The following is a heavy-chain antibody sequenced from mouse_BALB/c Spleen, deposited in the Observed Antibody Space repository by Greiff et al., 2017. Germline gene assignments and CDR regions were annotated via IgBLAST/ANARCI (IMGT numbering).Heavy chain of an antibody. J-gene: IGHJ4*01. Sequence: EVQLVESGGGLVQPGGSRKLSCAASGFTFSSFGMHWVRQAPEKGLEWVAYISSGSSTIYYADTVKGRFTISRDNPKNTLFLQMTRLRSEDTAMYYCARGNYAYYAMDYWGQGTSVTVSS. CDR1: GFTFSSFG. CDR2: ISSGSSTI. V-gene: IGHV5-17*02. D-gene: IGHD2-1*01. CDR3: ARGNYAYYAMDY.